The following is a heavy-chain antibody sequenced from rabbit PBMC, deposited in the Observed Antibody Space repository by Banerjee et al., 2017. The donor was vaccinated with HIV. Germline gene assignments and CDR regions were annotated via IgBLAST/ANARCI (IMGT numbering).Heavy chain of an antibody. D-gene: IGHD1-1*01. J-gene: IGHJ5*01. CDR2: IYTGSSGST. CDR1: GIDFSSYYY. V-gene: IGHV1S45*01. Sequence: QQQLEESGGGLVKPGGTLTLTCKASGIDFSSYYYMCWIRQAPGKGLEWIACIYTGSSGSTYYASWAKGRFTISKTSSTTVTLQMTSLTAADTATYFCASSPSGAVYDWFDLWGQGTLVTVS. CDR3: ASSPSGAVYDWFDL.